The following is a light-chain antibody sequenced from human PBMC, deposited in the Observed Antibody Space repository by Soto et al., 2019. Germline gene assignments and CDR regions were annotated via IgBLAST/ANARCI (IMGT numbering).Light chain of an antibody. CDR1: SSDVGGYNY. CDR3: SSYAGSYTWV. J-gene: IGLJ3*02. Sequence: QSALTQPPSASGSPGQSVTISCTGTSSDVGGYNYVSWYQQEPGKAPKLIIYEVSKRPSGVPDRFSGSKSGNTASLTVSGLQAEDEADYYCSSYAGSYTWVFGGGTKLTVL. CDR2: EVS. V-gene: IGLV2-8*01.